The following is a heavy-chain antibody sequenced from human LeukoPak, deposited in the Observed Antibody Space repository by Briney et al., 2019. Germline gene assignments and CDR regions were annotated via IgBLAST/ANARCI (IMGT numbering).Heavy chain of an antibody. V-gene: IGHV1-69*05. D-gene: IGHD5-24*01. J-gene: IGHJ3*02. CDR2: IIPIFGTA. CDR3: ARGSPVEMATADAFDI. CDR1: GGTFSSYA. Sequence: ASVKVSCKASGGTFSSYAISWVRQARGQGLEWMGGIIPIFGTANYAQKFQGRVTITTDESTSTAYMELSSLRSEDTAVYYCARGSPVEMATADAFDIWGQGTMVTVSS.